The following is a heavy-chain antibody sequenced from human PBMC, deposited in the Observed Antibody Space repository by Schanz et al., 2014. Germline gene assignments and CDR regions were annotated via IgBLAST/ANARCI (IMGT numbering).Heavy chain of an antibody. CDR3: AKDRQNRVNRVGYYYGMDV. D-gene: IGHD3-16*01. CDR1: GVTSDDYG. Sequence: EVQLVESGGGLVQPGRSLRLSCVVSGVTSDDYGMHWVRQVPGKGLEWVSGISWNSGSIGYADSVKGRFTISRDDAKNSLYLQMNSLRAEDTALYYCAKDRQNRVNRVGYYYGMDVWGQGTTVTVSS. J-gene: IGHJ6*02. CDR2: ISWNSGSI. V-gene: IGHV3-9*02.